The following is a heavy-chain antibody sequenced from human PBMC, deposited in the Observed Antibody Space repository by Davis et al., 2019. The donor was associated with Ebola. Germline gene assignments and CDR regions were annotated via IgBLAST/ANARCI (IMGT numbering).Heavy chain of an antibody. CDR3: AKDLYWNPRGGMDV. CDR2: ISGNGGNT. Sequence: GESLKISCTASGFTFTNAWMNWVRQAPGKGLEWVASISGNGGNTYYPDSLKGRFTISKVNPRNTLYLQMDSLTAEDTAVYYCAKDLYWNPRGGMDVWGQGTTVSVSS. CDR1: GFTFTNAW. J-gene: IGHJ6*02. V-gene: IGHV3-23*01. D-gene: IGHD2/OR15-2a*01.